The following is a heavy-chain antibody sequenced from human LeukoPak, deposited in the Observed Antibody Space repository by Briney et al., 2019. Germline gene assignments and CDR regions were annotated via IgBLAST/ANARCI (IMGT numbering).Heavy chain of an antibody. Sequence: GGSLRLTCAASGFTFRVYAMHWVRQTPGKGLEWVAVICFDENNKHYADSAKGRFTITRDNSKKTVYLQINSLRVEDTPFYYCARGAEFWDAQADYYTGVDVWGQGATVTVCS. D-gene: IGHD3-3*01. CDR3: ARGAEFWDAQADYYTGVDV. CDR1: GFTFRVYA. CDR2: ICFDENNK. V-gene: IGHV3-33*01. J-gene: IGHJ6*02.